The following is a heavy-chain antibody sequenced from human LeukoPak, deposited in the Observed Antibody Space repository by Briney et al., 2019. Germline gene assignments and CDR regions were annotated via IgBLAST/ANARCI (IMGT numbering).Heavy chain of an antibody. D-gene: IGHD6-13*01. V-gene: IGHV3-15*01. CDR2: IKSKTDGGTT. J-gene: IGHJ6*02. CDR1: GFIFNLHA. Sequence: GGSLRLSCAASGFIFNLHALSWVRQAPGKGLEWVGRIKSKTDGGTTDYAAPVKGRFTISRDDSKNTLYLQMNSLKTEDTAVYYCTTDRSSSWYYYYGMDVWGQGTTVTVSS. CDR3: TTDRSSSWYYYYGMDV.